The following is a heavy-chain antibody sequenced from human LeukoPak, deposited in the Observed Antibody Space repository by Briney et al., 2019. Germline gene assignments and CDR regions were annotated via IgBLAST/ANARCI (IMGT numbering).Heavy chain of an antibody. Sequence: GGSLRLSCVASGFTFSTYAMHWVRQAPGKGLEWMAVTSYDGSDKYYADSVKGRFTISRDNPKNTLYLQMNSLRPEDTAIYYCARDSRQGSGWSGIDYWGQGALVTVSS. CDR1: GFTFSTYA. D-gene: IGHD6-19*01. J-gene: IGHJ4*02. CDR2: TSYDGSDK. V-gene: IGHV3-30*04. CDR3: ARDSRQGSGWSGIDY.